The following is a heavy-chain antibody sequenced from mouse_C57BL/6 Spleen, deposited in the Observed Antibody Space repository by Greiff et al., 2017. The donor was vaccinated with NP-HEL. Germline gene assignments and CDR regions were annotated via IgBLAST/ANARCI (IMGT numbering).Heavy chain of an antibody. CDR2: IDPETGGT. V-gene: IGHV1-15*01. Sequence: QVQLQQSGAELVRPGASVTLSCKASGYTFTDYEMHWVKQTPVHGLEWIGAIDPETGGTAYNQKFKGKAILTADKSSSTAYMELRSLTSEDSAVYYCTRFGDGYYYFDYWGQGTTLTVSS. CDR1: GYTFTDYE. D-gene: IGHD2-3*01. J-gene: IGHJ2*01. CDR3: TRFGDGYYYFDY.